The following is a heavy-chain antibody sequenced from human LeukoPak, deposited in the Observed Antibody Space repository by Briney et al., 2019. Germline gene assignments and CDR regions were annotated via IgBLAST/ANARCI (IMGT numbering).Heavy chain of an antibody. CDR3: TTGSGNYEIF. D-gene: IGHD4-11*01. CDR1: GLTFTNAC. J-gene: IGHJ4*02. V-gene: IGHV3-15*01. CDR2: IKSKTDGATV. Sequence: PGGSLRLSCAASGLTFTNACMSWVRQAPGKGLEWVGRIKSKTDGATVDYAPPVKGRFTISRDDSRNTLSLEMNFLKTEDTAVYYCTTGSGNYEIFWGQGTLVSVSS.